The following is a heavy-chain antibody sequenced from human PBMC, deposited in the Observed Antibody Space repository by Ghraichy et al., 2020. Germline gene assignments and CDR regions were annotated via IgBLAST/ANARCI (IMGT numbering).Heavy chain of an antibody. J-gene: IGHJ5*02. CDR3: ARDGHRYCSSNSCYPSIDP. CDR1: GGSISSGSYY. Sequence: SETLSLTCTVSGGSISSGSYYWSWIRQPAGKGLEWIGRIYTSGSTKYNPSLKSRVTMSVDTSKNQFSLKLRSVTAADTAVYYCARDGHRYCSSNSCYPSIDPWGQGILVTVSS. D-gene: IGHD2-2*01. CDR2: IYTSGST. V-gene: IGHV4-61*02.